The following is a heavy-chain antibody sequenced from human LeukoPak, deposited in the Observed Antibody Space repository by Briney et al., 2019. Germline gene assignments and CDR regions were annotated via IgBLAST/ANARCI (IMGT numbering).Heavy chain of an antibody. CDR2: IRSKADSYAT. J-gene: IGHJ4*02. CDR1: GFTFSDSG. D-gene: IGHD1-26*01. Sequence: GGSLSLSCAASGFTFSDSGMHWVRQASGKGLEWVGHIRSKADSYATVYAASVKGRFTITRDDSENTAYLQMNSLKTEDTAVYYCATFPSGSWSAYWGQGTLVTVSS. CDR3: ATFPSGSWSAY. V-gene: IGHV3-73*01.